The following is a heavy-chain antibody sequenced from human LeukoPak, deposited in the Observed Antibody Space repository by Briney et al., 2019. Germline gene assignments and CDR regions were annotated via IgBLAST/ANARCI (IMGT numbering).Heavy chain of an antibody. Sequence: ASVKVSCKASGYTFTSYGINWVRQATGQGLEWMGWMNPNSGNTGYAQKFQGRVTMTRNTSISTAYMELSSLRSEDTAVYYCARGRGYYYGSGSYPFLDYWGQGTLVTVSS. CDR3: ARGRGYYYGSGSYPFLDY. CDR2: MNPNSGNT. J-gene: IGHJ4*02. CDR1: GYTFTSYG. D-gene: IGHD3-10*01. V-gene: IGHV1-8*01.